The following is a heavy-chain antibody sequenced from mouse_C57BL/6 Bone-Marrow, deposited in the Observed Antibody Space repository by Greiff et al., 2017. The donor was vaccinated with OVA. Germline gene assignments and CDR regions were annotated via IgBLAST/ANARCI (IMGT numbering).Heavy chain of an antibody. CDR1: GFTFSDYY. Sequence: DVKLVESEGGLVQPGRSMKLSCTASGFTFSDYYMAWVRQVPEKGLEWVANINYDGSSTYYLDSLKSRFIISRDNAKNILYLQMSSLKSEDTATYYCARIYYERDFDYWGQGTTLTVSS. V-gene: IGHV5-16*01. J-gene: IGHJ2*01. CDR2: INYDGSST. CDR3: ARIYYERDFDY. D-gene: IGHD2-4*01.